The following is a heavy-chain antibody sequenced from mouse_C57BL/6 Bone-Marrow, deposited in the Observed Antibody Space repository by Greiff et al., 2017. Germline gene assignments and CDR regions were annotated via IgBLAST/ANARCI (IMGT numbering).Heavy chain of an antibody. CDR3: ARDSSGYLYAMDY. CDR1: GYTFTSYG. Sequence: QVQLMESGAELARPGASVKLSCKASGYTFTSYGISWVKQSTGQGLEWIGEIYPRSGNTYYNEKFKGKATLTADKSSSTAYMELRSLTSEDSAVYFCARDSSGYLYAMDYWGQGTSVTVSS. D-gene: IGHD3-2*02. CDR2: IYPRSGNT. J-gene: IGHJ4*01. V-gene: IGHV1-81*01.